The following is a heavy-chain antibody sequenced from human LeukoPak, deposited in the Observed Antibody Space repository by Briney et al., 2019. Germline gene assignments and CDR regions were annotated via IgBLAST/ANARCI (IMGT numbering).Heavy chain of an antibody. Sequence: PSETLSLTCTVSGDSISSNYWSWIRQPPGRGLEWIGYIYHSGSTNYNPSLKSRVTISADTSKDQFSLKLASVTAADTAVYYCATGYSSTWYYFHYWGQGTLVTVSS. D-gene: IGHD6-13*01. CDR2: IYHSGST. CDR1: GDSISSNY. CDR3: ATGYSSTWYYFHY. J-gene: IGHJ4*02. V-gene: IGHV4-59*01.